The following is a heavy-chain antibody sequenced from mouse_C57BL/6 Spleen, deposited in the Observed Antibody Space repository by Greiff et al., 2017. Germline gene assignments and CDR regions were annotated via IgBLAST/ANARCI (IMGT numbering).Heavy chain of an antibody. Sequence: EVQVVESGGGLVKPGGSLKLSCAASGFTFSDYGMHWVRQAPEKGLEWVAYISSGSSTIYYADTVTGRFTISRDNAKNTLFLQLTSLRSEDTAMYYCARYYDYYAMDYWGQGTSVTVSS. CDR1: GFTFSDYG. CDR3: ARYYDYYAMDY. V-gene: IGHV5-17*01. D-gene: IGHD1-1*02. CDR2: ISSGSSTI. J-gene: IGHJ4*01.